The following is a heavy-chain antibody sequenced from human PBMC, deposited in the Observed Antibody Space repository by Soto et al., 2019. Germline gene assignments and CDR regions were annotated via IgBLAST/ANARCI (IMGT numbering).Heavy chain of an antibody. CDR3: AGYGSGTSPEGDY. CDR1: GYTFTHYG. D-gene: IGHD3-10*01. CDR2: ISGYNGNT. V-gene: IGHV1-18*01. Sequence: QVQLVQSGAEVKKPGASVKVSCTASGYTFTHYGVSWVRQAPGQGLEWMGWISGYNGNTKYAQKLQGRVTLTTDTSTTTDYMELRSLRSDETAVYYGAGYGSGTSPEGDYWGQGTLVTVSS. J-gene: IGHJ4*02.